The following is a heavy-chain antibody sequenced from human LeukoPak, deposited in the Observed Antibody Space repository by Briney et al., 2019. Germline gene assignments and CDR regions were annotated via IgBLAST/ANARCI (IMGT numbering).Heavy chain of an antibody. D-gene: IGHD3-22*01. CDR3: ARLNNVGYYDSSGYYT. CDR2: ISAYNGNT. Sequence: ASVKVSCKASGYTFTGYYIHWVRQAPGQGLEWMGWISAYNGNTNYAQKVQDRVTMTTDTSTSTAYMELRSLRSDDTAVYYCARLNNVGYYDSSGYYTWGQGTLVTVSS. V-gene: IGHV1-18*04. J-gene: IGHJ5*02. CDR1: GYTFTGYY.